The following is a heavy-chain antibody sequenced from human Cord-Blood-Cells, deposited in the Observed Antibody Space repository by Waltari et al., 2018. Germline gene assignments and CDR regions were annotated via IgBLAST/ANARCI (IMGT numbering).Heavy chain of an antibody. J-gene: IGHJ4*02. Sequence: QVQLVESEGGVVQPGRSLRLSCAASGFTCSSYAMHWVRQAPGKGLEWVAVISYDGSNKYYADSVKGRFTISRDNSKNTLYLQMNSLRAEDTAVYYCAREDYWGQGTLVTVSS. CDR2: ISYDGSNK. V-gene: IGHV3-30-3*01. CDR1: GFTCSSYA. CDR3: AREDY.